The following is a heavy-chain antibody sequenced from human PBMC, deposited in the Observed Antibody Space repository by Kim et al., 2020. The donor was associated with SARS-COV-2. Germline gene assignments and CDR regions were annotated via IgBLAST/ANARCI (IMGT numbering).Heavy chain of an antibody. CDR3: ARGPSSGYFDY. Sequence: KYYAAPVKGRFTISRDNSKNTLYLQMNSLRAEDTAVYYCARGPSSGYFDYWGQGTLVTVSS. V-gene: IGHV3-33*01. D-gene: IGHD3-22*01. J-gene: IGHJ4*02. CDR2: K.